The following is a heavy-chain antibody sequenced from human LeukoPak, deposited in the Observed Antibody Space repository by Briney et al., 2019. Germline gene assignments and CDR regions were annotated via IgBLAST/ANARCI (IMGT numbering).Heavy chain of an antibody. CDR1: GFTFSSYE. CDR2: ISSSGSTI. V-gene: IGHV3-48*03. CDR3: ARALLPVRFLGYYGMDV. D-gene: IGHD3-3*01. J-gene: IGHJ6*02. Sequence: PGASLRLSCAASGFTFSSYEMNWVRQAPGKGLEWVSYISSSGSTIYYADSVKGRFTIYRDNAKNSLYLQMNSLRAEDAAVYYCARALLPVRFLGYYGMDVWGQGTTVTVSS.